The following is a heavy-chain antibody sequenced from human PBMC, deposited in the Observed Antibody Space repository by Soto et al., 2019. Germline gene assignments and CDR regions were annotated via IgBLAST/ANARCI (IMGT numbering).Heavy chain of an antibody. CDR3: AKFFVETGSNSGWPWSFHY. V-gene: IGHV3-23*01. D-gene: IGHD6-25*01. J-gene: IGHJ4*01. CDR1: GFTFSNYA. CDR2: ISGSGGTT. Sequence: EVQLLESGGGLVQPGRSLRLSCAASGFTFSNYAMSWVRQAPGQGLDWVSAISGSGGTTYYADSVKGRFTISRDNSKNTLFLQMNSLRAEDAAVYYCAKFFVETGSNSGWPWSFHYWGHGTVVNVSS.